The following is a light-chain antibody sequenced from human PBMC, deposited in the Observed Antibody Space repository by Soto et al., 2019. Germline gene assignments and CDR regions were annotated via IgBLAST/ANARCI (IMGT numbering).Light chain of an antibody. V-gene: IGKV3-20*01. CDR2: DAS. J-gene: IGKJ1*01. CDR1: QSVNSH. Sequence: EIVLTQSPGTLSLSPGERATLSYRASQSVNSHLAWYQQKPGQAPRLLIYDASSRATGIPDRFSGGGSGTDFTLTISRLEPEDFAVYVCQQHDTSPWTFGQGTKVESK. CDR3: QQHDTSPWT.